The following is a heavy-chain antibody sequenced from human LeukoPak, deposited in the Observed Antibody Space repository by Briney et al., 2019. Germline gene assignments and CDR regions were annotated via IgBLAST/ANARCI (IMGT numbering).Heavy chain of an antibody. CDR3: AKADSSGYYLDAFDI. D-gene: IGHD3-22*01. V-gene: IGHV3-23*01. J-gene: IGHJ3*02. CDR1: GFTFSSYA. CDR2: ISGSGGST. Sequence: GGSLRLSCAASGFTFSSYAMSWVRQAPGKGLEWVSAISGSGGSTYYADSVKGRFTISRDKSKNTLYLQMNSLRAEDTAVYYCAKADSSGYYLDAFDIWGQGTMVTVSS.